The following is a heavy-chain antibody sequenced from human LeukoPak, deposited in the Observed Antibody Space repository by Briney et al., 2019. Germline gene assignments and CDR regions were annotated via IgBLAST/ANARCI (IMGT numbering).Heavy chain of an antibody. V-gene: IGHV3-21*01. Sequence: GGSLRLSCAASGFTFSTYTMNWVRQAPGEGLEWVSTITSGGYYKYYGDPVKGRFTISRDNAKNSLYLEMNSLRVEDTAVYYCARDILGAVDYWGQGTLVTVSS. D-gene: IGHD6-25*01. CDR1: GFTFSTYT. CDR2: ITSGGYYK. J-gene: IGHJ4*02. CDR3: ARDILGAVDY.